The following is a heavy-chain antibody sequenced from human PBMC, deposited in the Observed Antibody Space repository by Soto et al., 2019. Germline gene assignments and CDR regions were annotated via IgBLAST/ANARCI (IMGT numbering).Heavy chain of an antibody. V-gene: IGHV3-74*01. Sequence: GESLKISCAVSGFTFSAYWMHWVRQVPGKGLTWVSRISDGGSTATYADSVKGRFVISRDNAKNSPYLEMNTLRVDDSGLYYCARGPRVSSTGTGAHWGRGTLVTVSS. D-gene: IGHD1-1*01. CDR2: ISDGGSTA. J-gene: IGHJ4*02. CDR1: GFTFSAYW. CDR3: ARGPRVSSTGTGAH.